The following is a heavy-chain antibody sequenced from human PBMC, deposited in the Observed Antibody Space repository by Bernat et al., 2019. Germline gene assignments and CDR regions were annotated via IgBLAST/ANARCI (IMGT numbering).Heavy chain of an antibody. D-gene: IGHD6-13*01. Sequence: QLQLQESGSGLVKPSQTLSLTCAVSGGSISSGGYSWSWIRQPPGKGLEWIGYIYYSGSTNYNPSLKSRVTISVDTSKNQFSLKLSSVTAADTAVYYCARDSIAAAGTWVYAFDIWGQGTMVTVSS. V-gene: IGHV4-30-2*01. CDR1: GGSISSGGYS. J-gene: IGHJ3*02. CDR2: IYYSGST. CDR3: ARDSIAAAGTWVYAFDI.